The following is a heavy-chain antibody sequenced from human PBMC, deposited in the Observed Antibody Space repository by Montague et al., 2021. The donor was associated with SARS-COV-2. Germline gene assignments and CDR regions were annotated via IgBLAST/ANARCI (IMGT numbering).Heavy chain of an antibody. J-gene: IGHJ6*02. V-gene: IGHV4-31*03. CDR2: IYYSGTT. D-gene: IGHD1-1*01. CDR3: ARGLPYQMVAGAIPNNSMDV. CDR1: GGSISSGGFY. Sequence: TLSLTCTVSGGSISSGGFYWSWLRPHPRKGLEWIGFIYYSGTTYHNPSLKSRLTISIDTSKNQFSLKLTSVTAADTAVYYCARGLPYQMVAGAIPNNSMDVWGQGTTVTVSS.